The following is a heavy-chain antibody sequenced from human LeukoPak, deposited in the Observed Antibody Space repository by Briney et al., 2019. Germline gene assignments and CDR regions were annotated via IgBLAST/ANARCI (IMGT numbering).Heavy chain of an antibody. Sequence: PSETLSLTCTVSGGSISNSSYYWGWIRQPPGKGLEWIGSIFYSGSTYYNPSLKGRVTISVDTSKNQFSLKLSSVTAADTAVYFCARHSSYVSPVRYWGQGTLVTVSP. D-gene: IGHD3-10*02. J-gene: IGHJ4*02. CDR2: IFYSGST. CDR1: GGSISNSSYY. CDR3: ARHSSYVSPVRY. V-gene: IGHV4-39*01.